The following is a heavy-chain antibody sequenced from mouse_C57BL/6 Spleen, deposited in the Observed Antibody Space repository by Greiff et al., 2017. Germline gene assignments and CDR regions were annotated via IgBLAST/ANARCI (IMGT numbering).Heavy chain of an antibody. J-gene: IGHJ3*01. D-gene: IGHD2-4*01. CDR3: AREGGYDYDGGPWFAY. CDR2: INPYNGGT. Sequence: VQLQQSGPVLVKPGASVKMSCKASGYTFTDYYMNWVKQSHGKSLEWIGVINPYNGGTSYNQKFKGKATLTVDKSSSTAYMELNSLTSEDSAVYYCAREGGYDYDGGPWFAYWGQGTLVTVSA. CDR1: GYTFTDYY. V-gene: IGHV1-19*01.